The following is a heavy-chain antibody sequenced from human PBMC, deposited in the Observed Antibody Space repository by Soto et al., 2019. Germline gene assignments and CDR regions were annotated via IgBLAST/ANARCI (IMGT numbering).Heavy chain of an antibody. Sequence: SVKVSCKASGGTFSSYAISWVRPAPGQGHEWMGGIIPIFGTANYAQKFQGRVTITADESTSTAYMELSSLRSEDTAVYYCARSIAARPSSLDAFDIWGQGTMVTASS. CDR1: GGTFSSYA. V-gene: IGHV1-69*13. D-gene: IGHD6-6*01. J-gene: IGHJ3*02. CDR3: ARSIAARPSSLDAFDI. CDR2: IIPIFGTA.